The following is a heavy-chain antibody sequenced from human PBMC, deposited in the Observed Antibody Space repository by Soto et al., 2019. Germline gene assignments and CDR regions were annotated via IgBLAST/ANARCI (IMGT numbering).Heavy chain of an antibody. D-gene: IGHD3-10*01. V-gene: IGHV4-31*03. Sequence: SETLSLTCTVSGGSISSGGYYWSWIRQHPGKGLEWVGYIYHSGSTYYNPSLKSRVTISVDTSKNQFSLKLSSVTAADTAVYYCARAITMVRGVITSLYYYYGMDVWGQGTTVTVSS. CDR2: IYHSGST. CDR3: ARAITMVRGVITSLYYYYGMDV. J-gene: IGHJ6*02. CDR1: GGSISSGGYY.